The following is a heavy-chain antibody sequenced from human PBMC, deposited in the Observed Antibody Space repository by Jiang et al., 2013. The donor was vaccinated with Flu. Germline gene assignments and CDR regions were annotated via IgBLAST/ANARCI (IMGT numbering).Heavy chain of an antibody. V-gene: IGHV4-30-4*01. CDR3: ASAFLDYPDY. J-gene: IGHJ4*02. Sequence: GPGLVKPSQTLSLTCTVSGVSVTSGDYYWSWIRQPPGKGLEWIGFLYYTGSTYYNPSLKSRVTISIDTSKNQVSLRLTSLTAADTAVYYCASAFLDYPDYWGQGTLV. CDR1: GVSVTSGDYY. CDR2: LYYTGST.